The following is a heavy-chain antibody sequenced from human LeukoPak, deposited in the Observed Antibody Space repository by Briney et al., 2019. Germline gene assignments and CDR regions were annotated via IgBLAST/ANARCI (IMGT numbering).Heavy chain of an antibody. V-gene: IGHV3-30*09. CDR1: GFTFSSYA. CDR3: ARGGQQMSDAMDV. CDR2: ISYDGTIE. Sequence: PGRSLRLSCAASGFTFSSYAVHWVRQAPGKGLEWVTVISYDGTIEYYADSVKGRFAISKDNSKNRLYLQMNSLRTEDTAVYFCARGGQQMSDAMDVWGQGTTVTVSS. D-gene: IGHD6-13*01. J-gene: IGHJ6*02.